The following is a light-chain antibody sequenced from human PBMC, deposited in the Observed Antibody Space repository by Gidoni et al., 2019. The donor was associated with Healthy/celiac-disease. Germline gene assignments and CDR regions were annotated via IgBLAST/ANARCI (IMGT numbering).Light chain of an antibody. V-gene: IGLV2-8*01. J-gene: IGLJ3*02. Sequence: QSAPTQPPPASGSPGPSVTISCTGTSSDVGGYNYVSWYQQHPGKAPKLMIYEVSKRPSGVPDRFSGSKSGNTASLTVSGLQAEDEADYYCSSYAGSNNLVFGGGTKLTVL. CDR2: EVS. CDR1: SSDVGGYNY. CDR3: SSYAGSNNLV.